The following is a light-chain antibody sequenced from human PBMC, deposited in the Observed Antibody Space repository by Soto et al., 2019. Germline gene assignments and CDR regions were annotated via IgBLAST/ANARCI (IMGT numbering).Light chain of an antibody. J-gene: IGKJ1*01. Sequence: ETVMTQSPVTLSVSPGERATLSCRASQSVSNNLAWYQQKPGQAPRLLIYGASTRATGIPARFSVSGSGTEFTLTISSLQSEDFAIYYCHQYHNWPPTFGQGTKVDIK. CDR1: QSVSNN. CDR2: GAS. V-gene: IGKV3-15*01. CDR3: HQYHNWPPT.